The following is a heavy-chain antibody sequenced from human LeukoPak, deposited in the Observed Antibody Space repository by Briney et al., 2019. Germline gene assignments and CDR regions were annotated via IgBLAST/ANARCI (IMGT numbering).Heavy chain of an antibody. D-gene: IGHD6-19*01. CDR1: GYSIISGYH. V-gene: IGHV4-38-2*02. J-gene: IGHJ1*01. CDR3: ATDEGWPTEYFQH. Sequence: PSETLSLTCSVSGYSIISGYHWAWIRQPPGKGLEWIGSIYRDGSTYYNPSLKSRITMSVDTSKNQFSLEVNSVTAADTAVYYCATDEGWPTEYFQHCGQGTLVTVSS. CDR2: IYRDGST.